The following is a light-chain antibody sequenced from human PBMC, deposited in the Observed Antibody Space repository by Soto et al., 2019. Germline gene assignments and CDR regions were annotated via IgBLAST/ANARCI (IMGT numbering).Light chain of an antibody. J-gene: IGKJ1*01. CDR3: QQFDGSPWT. CDR2: GAS. V-gene: IGKV3-20*01. CDR1: RSFSSSY. Sequence: TQLPASLSVSQGESATLSCSASRSFSSSYLAWYQQNPGRAPRLLIYGASRRDTGIPARFSGSGSGTEFTLTISRLEPEDFAMYYCQQFDGSPWTFGQGTKVDI.